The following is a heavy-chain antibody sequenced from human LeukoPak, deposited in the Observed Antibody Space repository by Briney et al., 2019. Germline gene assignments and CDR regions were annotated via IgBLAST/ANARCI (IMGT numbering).Heavy chain of an antibody. J-gene: IGHJ4*02. V-gene: IGHV3-21*01. CDR2: ISSSSSYI. Sequence: PEGSLRLSCAASGFTFSSYSMNWVRQAPGKGLEWVSSISSSSSYIYYADSVKGRFTISRDNAKNSLYLQMNSLRAEDTAVYYCAREEYSGRYYFDYRGQGTLVTVSS. D-gene: IGHD1-26*01. CDR3: AREEYSGRYYFDY. CDR1: GFTFSSYS.